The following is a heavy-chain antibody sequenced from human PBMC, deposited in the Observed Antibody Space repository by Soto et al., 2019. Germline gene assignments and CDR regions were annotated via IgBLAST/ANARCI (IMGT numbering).Heavy chain of an antibody. Sequence: TSETLSLTCTVSGGSISSSSYYWGWIRQPPGKGLEWIGSIYYGGSTFYNPSLKSRVTISLDTSKNQFSLRLTSATAADTAIYYCARQLPVGATSWFDPWGQGTLVTVSS. J-gene: IGHJ5*02. CDR3: ARQLPVGATSWFDP. CDR1: GGSISSSSYY. V-gene: IGHV4-39*01. D-gene: IGHD1-26*01. CDR2: IYYGGST.